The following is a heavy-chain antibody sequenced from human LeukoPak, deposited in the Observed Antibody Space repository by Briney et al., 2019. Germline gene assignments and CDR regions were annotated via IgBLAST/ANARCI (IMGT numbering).Heavy chain of an antibody. CDR3: ARAPWGRSDFWSGHPYYFDS. D-gene: IGHD3-3*01. CDR1: GGSIGSYY. V-gene: IGHV4-59*01. J-gene: IGHJ4*02. CDR2: IYYTEST. Sequence: SETLSLTCTIPGGSIGSYYWSWLRQSPGKGLDWIGYIYYTESTNYDPSLKSRVTISLDTSENQFSLKLSSVTAADTAMYYCARAPWGRSDFWSGHPYYFDSWGQGTLVTVSS.